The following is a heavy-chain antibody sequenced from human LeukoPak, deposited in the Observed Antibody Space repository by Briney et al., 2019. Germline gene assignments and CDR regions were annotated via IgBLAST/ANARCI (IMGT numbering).Heavy chain of an antibody. V-gene: IGHV1-2*02. J-gene: IGHJ6*03. CDR3: ARDLPSEPNVLRFLEWLYPLYYYYMDV. CDR1: GYTFTGYY. CDR2: INPNSGGT. D-gene: IGHD3-3*01. Sequence: ASVKVSCKASGYTFTGYYMHWVRQAPGQGLEWMGWINPNSGGTNYAQKLQGRVTMTTDTSTSTAYMELRSLRSDDTAVYYCARDLPSEPNVLRFLEWLYPLYYYYMDVWGKGTTVTVSS.